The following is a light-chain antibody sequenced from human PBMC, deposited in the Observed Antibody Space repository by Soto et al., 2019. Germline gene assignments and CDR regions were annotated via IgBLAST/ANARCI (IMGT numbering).Light chain of an antibody. CDR2: SNN. V-gene: IGLV1-44*01. J-gene: IGLJ3*02. CDR3: AAWDDSLNGPV. CDR1: NSNIGISS. Sequence: QSVLTQPPSASGTPGQRVTMSCSGANSNIGISSVSWYQQLPRTAPKLIIFSNNERPSGVPDRVSGSRSGTSASLAISGLQSEDEAVYYCAAWDDSLNGPVFGGGTKVTVL.